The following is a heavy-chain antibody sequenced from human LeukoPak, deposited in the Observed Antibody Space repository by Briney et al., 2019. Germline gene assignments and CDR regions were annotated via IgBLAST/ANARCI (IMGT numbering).Heavy chain of an antibody. Sequence: PSETLSLTCAVYGGSFSGYHWSWIRQPPGKGLEWIGEINHSGSTNYNPSLKSRVTISVDTSKNQFSLKLSSVTAADTAVYYCARVAAIAVASDAFDIWGQGTMVTVSS. CDR1: GGSFSGYH. V-gene: IGHV4-34*01. J-gene: IGHJ3*02. CDR3: ARVAAIAVASDAFDI. CDR2: INHSGST. D-gene: IGHD6-19*01.